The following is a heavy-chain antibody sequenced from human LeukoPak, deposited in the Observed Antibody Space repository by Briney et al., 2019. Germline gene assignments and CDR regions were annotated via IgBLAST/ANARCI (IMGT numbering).Heavy chain of an antibody. J-gene: IGHJ5*02. Sequence: GASVKVSCKASGYTFTDYYMHWVRQAPGQGLEWMGWINPNSGGTNYAQKFQGRVTMTRDTSISTAYMELNWLTSDDTAVYYCARAPGSVSPWGQGTLVTVSS. CDR2: INPNSGGT. CDR1: GYTFTDYY. D-gene: IGHD1-26*01. CDR3: ARAPGSVSP. V-gene: IGHV1-2*02.